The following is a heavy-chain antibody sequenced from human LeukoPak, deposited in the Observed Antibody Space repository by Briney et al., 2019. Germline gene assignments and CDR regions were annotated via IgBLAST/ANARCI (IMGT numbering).Heavy chain of an antibody. D-gene: IGHD7-27*01. CDR2: IHPGRGDT. V-gene: IGHV1-2*02. Sequence: ASVKVSCKALGYTFTDHYFHWLRQAPGQGLEWMGWIHPGRGDTNYARKFQGRVSLTRDTSISTAYMELSRLTSDDTAVYYCARDHNWGPDHWGQGTLVSVSS. J-gene: IGHJ4*02. CDR1: GYTFTDHY. CDR3: ARDHNWGPDH.